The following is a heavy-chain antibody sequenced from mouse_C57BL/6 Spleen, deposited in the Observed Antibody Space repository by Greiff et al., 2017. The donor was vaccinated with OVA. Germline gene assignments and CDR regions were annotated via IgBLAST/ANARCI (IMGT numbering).Heavy chain of an antibody. CDR2: ISSGGSYT. Sequence: EVQLVESGGDLVKPGGSLKLSCAASGFTFSSYGMSWVRQTPDKRLEWVATISSGGSYTYYPDSVKGRFTISRDNAKNTLYLQMSSLKSEDTAMYYCARQDYYGSSYHAMDYWGQGTSVTVSS. V-gene: IGHV5-6*01. D-gene: IGHD1-1*01. CDR3: ARQDYYGSSYHAMDY. J-gene: IGHJ4*01. CDR1: GFTFSSYG.